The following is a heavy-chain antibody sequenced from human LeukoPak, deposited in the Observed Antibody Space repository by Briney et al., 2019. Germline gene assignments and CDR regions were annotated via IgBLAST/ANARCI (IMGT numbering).Heavy chain of an antibody. Sequence: ASVKVSCKASGYTFTSYGISWVRQAPGQGLEWMGWITAYNDNTYYAQKLQGRVTMTRDTSTNTVYMELSSLRSEDTAVYYCARGPSITMVRGGQWYYYMDVWGKGTTVTISS. CDR2: ITAYNDNT. V-gene: IGHV1-18*01. CDR1: GYTFTSYG. D-gene: IGHD3-10*01. CDR3: ARGPSITMVRGGQWYYYMDV. J-gene: IGHJ6*03.